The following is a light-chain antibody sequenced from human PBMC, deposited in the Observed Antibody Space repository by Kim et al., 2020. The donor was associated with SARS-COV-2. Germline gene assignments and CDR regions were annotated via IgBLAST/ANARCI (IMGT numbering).Light chain of an antibody. CDR2: GKN. Sequence: ALGPTVRITCQGDSLRSYYAGWYQQKPGQAPVLVIYGKNNRPSGIPDRFSGSSSGNTASLTITGAQAEDEADYYCNSRDSSGNHYVFGTGTKVTVL. V-gene: IGLV3-19*01. CDR1: SLRSYY. CDR3: NSRDSSGNHYV. J-gene: IGLJ1*01.